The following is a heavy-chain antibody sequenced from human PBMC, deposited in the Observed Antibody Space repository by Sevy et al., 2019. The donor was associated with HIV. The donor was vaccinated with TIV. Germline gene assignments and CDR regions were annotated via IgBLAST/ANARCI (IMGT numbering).Heavy chain of an antibody. CDR2: INPNSAGT. V-gene: IGHV1-2*06. CDR3: ARDFVEVAQYYYYGMDV. CDR1: GYTFTGYY. J-gene: IGHJ6*02. Sequence: ASLKVSCKASGYTFTGYYMHWVRQAPGQGLEWMGRINPNSAGTNYPQKSQGGATMTRDTSISTDYMELSRLRSDDTAVYYCARDFVEVAQYYYYGMDVWGQGTTVTVSS. D-gene: IGHD2-15*01.